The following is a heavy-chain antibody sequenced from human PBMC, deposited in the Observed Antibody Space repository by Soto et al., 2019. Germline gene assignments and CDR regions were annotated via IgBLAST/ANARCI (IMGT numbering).Heavy chain of an antibody. J-gene: IGHJ4*02. CDR3: ARVNGGWFEFDY. CDR1: GGSISSYY. V-gene: IGHV4-59*01. D-gene: IGHD6-19*01. Sequence: PSETLSLTCTVSGGSISSYYWSWIRQPPGKGLEWIGYIYYSGSTNYNPSLKSRVTISVDTSKNQFSLKLSSVTAADTAVYYCARVNGGWFEFDYWGQGTLVTVSS. CDR2: IYYSGST.